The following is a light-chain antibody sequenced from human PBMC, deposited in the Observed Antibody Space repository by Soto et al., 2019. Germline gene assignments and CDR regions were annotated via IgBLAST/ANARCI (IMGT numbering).Light chain of an antibody. Sequence: LTQHPSASGPPGQSVTISCTGTTSHVGEYNYVSWYQQHPIKAPKLMLFKVNKRPSGLPYRFSGSKSGNTASLTVSGLQAEDEADYYCSSYGGNYNFVFGTGTKVTAL. J-gene: IGLJ1*01. V-gene: IGLV2-8*01. CDR2: KVN. CDR1: TSHVGEYNY. CDR3: SSYGGNYNFV.